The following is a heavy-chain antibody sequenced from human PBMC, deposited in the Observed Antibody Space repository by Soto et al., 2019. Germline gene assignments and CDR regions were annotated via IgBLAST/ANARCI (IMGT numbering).Heavy chain of an antibody. Sequence: SETLSLTCTVYGGSISSCSYYWGLIRQPPGKGLEWIGSIYYSGSTYYNPSLKSRVTISVDTTKNQFSLKLSSVTAAAAAVYYCSRHVGKRVVEWIIHSGFDTWGQGTLVTVSS. D-gene: IGHD3-3*01. CDR2: IYYSGST. J-gene: IGHJ5*02. V-gene: IGHV4-39*01. CDR1: GGSISSCSYY. CDR3: SRHVGKRVVEWIIHSGFDT.